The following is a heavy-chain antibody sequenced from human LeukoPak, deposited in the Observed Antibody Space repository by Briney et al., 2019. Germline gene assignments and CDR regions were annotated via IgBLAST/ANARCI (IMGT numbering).Heavy chain of an antibody. Sequence: PGGSLRLSCAASGFTFSTYAINWVRQAPGRGLEWLSNISGSGTNTHNANSVRGRFTISRDNSKNTVYLQMNSLRAEDTAIYFCARGRRIGTNSYYFDYWGQGALVTVSS. CDR1: GFTFSTYA. J-gene: IGHJ4*02. CDR2: ISGSGTNT. V-gene: IGHV3-23*01. CDR3: ARGRRIGTNSYYFDY. D-gene: IGHD1-26*01.